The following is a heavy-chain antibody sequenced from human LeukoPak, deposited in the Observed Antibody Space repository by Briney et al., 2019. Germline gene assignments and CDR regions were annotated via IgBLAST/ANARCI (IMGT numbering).Heavy chain of an antibody. D-gene: IGHD2-15*01. J-gene: IGHJ6*02. CDR1: GGSFSGYY. CDR2: INHSGST. V-gene: IGHV4-34*01. CDR3: ARGRNRYCSGGSCYSRPDYYYGMDV. Sequence: SETLSLTCAVYGGSFSGYYWSWIRQPPGKGLEWIGEINHSGSTNYNPSLKSRVTISVDTSKNQFPLKLSSVTAADTAVYYCARGRNRYCSGGSCYSRPDYYYGMDVWGQGTTVTVSS.